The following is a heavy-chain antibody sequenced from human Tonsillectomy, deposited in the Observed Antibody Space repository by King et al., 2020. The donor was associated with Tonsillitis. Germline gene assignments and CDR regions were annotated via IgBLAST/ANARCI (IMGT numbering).Heavy chain of an antibody. V-gene: IGHV3-23*04. D-gene: IGHD6-13*01. CDR1: GFTFSSYA. Sequence: DVQLVESGGGLVQPGGSLRLSCAASGFTFSSYAMSWVRQAPGKGLEWVSTISGSDTSTYYADSVKGRFTISSDNSKNTLYLQMNSLRAEDTAVYYCAERGGGSGSSWVINYYYYGMDVWGQGTTVTVSS. CDR3: AERGGGSGSSWVINYYYYGMDV. J-gene: IGHJ6*02. CDR2: ISGSDTST.